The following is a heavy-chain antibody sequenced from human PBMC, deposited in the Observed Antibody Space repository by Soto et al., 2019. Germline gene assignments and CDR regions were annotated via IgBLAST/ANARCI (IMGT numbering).Heavy chain of an antibody. CDR3: AKTASYYYDIKA. CDR2: ISYDGSNK. CDR1: GFTFSSYG. V-gene: IGHV3-30*18. Sequence: QVQLVESGGGVVQPGRSLRLSCAASGFTFSSYGMHWVRQAPGKGLEWVAVISYDGSNKYYADSVKGRFTISRDNSKNTLYLQMNSLRAEDTAVYYCAKTASYYYDIKAWGQGTLVTVSS. D-gene: IGHD3-22*01. J-gene: IGHJ5*02.